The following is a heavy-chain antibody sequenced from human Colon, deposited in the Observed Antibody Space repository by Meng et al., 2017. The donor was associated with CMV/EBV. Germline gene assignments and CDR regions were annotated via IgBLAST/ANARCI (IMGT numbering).Heavy chain of an antibody. CDR2: ISYDGSNK. CDR3: ARAGYCSSTSCYRSLSLFEYYFDY. D-gene: IGHD2-2*02. CDR1: GFTFSSYA. J-gene: IGHJ4*02. Sequence: GESLKISCAASGFTFSSYAMHWVRQAPGKGLEWVAVISYDGSNKYYADSVKGRFTISRDNSKNTLYLQMNSLRAEDTAVYYCARAGYCSSTSCYRSLSLFEYYFDYWGQGTLVTVSS. V-gene: IGHV3-30*04.